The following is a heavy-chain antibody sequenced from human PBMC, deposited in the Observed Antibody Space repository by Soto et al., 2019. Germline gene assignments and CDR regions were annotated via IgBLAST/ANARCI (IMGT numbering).Heavy chain of an antibody. D-gene: IGHD2-2*01. CDR2: INYSGNT. J-gene: IGHJ4*02. CDR1: GGSISSSSYY. Sequence: QLQLQESGPGLVKPSETLSLSCTVSGGSISSSSYYWGWIRQPPGKGLEWIGSINYSGNTYYNPSLQSRVTISIDTSKNQFSLKLSSVTAADTAVYYCARVNIVVVPSATFDYWGQGTLVTVSS. CDR3: ARVNIVVVPSATFDY. V-gene: IGHV4-39*01.